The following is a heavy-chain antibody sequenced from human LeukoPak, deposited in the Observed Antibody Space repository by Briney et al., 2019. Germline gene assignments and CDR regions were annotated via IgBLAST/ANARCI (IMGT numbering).Heavy chain of an antibody. J-gene: IGHJ4*02. Sequence: GESLKISCKGSGYSFTSYWIGWVRQMPGKGLEWMGIIYPGDSDTRYSPSFQGQVTISADKSISTAYLQWSRLKASDTAMYFCARARTPSVNYYAFDYWGQGALVTVST. CDR2: IYPGDSDT. CDR1: GYSFTSYW. D-gene: IGHD3-10*01. CDR3: ARARTPSVNYYAFDY. V-gene: IGHV5-51*01.